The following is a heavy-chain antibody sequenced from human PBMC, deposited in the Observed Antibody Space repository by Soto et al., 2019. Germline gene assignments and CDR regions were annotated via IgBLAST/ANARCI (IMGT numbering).Heavy chain of an antibody. D-gene: IGHD6-6*01. CDR1: GFTFSHYA. J-gene: IGHJ5*02. Sequence: GGSLRLSCAASGFTFSHYAMNWVRQAPGKGLEWVSSISSSSSYIYYADSVKGRFTISRDNAKNSLYLQMNSLRAEDTAVYYCARDTSSSSEINWFDPWGQGTLVTVSS. V-gene: IGHV3-21*01. CDR3: ARDTSSSSEINWFDP. CDR2: ISSSSSYI.